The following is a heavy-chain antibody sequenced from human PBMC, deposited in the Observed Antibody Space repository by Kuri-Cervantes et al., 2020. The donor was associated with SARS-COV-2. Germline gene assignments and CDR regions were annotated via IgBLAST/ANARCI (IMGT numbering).Heavy chain of an antibody. CDR1: GFTFSSYS. V-gene: IGHV3-23*01. D-gene: IGHD6-19*01. Sequence: GGSLRLSCAASGFTFSSYSMSWVRLAPGKGLEWVSAISGSGGSTYYADSVKGRFTISRDNSKNTLYLQMNSLRAEDTAVYYCAKDSVVGSGWFFDYWGQGTLVTVSS. CDR3: AKDSVVGSGWFFDY. J-gene: IGHJ4*02. CDR2: ISGSGGST.